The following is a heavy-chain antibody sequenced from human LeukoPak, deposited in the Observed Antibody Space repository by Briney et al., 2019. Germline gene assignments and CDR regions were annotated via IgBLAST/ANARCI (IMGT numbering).Heavy chain of an antibody. CDR2: INAANGHT. D-gene: IGHD6-13*01. CDR3: ARGRGPPNSNRDFYYYYYMDV. J-gene: IGHJ6*03. V-gene: IGHV1-3*03. CDR1: GYTFTSYY. Sequence: ASVKVSCKASGYTFTSYYMHWVRQAPGQRFKWMGWINAANGHTKYSQVLQDRITITRDTFATTAYMELSNLRSEDMALYYCARGRGPPNSNRDFYYYYYMDVWGTGTTVTVSS.